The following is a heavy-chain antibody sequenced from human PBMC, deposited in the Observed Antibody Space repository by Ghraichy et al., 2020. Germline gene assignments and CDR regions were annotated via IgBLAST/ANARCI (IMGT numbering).Heavy chain of an antibody. Sequence: SETLSLTCAVYGGSFSGYYWSWIRQPPGKGLEWIGEINHSGNTNYNPSLNSRVTISVDTSKNQFSLKLSSVTAADTAVYYCARVPRVGITGTTDYWGQGTLVTVSS. V-gene: IGHV4-34*01. J-gene: IGHJ4*02. CDR3: ARVPRVGITGTTDY. CDR2: INHSGNT. D-gene: IGHD1-7*01. CDR1: GGSFSGYY.